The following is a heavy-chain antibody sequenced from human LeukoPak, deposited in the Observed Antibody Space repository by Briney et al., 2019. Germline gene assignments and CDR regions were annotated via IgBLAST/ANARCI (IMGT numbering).Heavy chain of an antibody. J-gene: IGHJ4*02. D-gene: IGHD1-26*01. CDR1: GFTVSDNY. CDR3: ASLVGATGMGDY. Sequence: GGSLRLSCAASGFTVSDNYMSWVRQAPGKGLEGVSVIYIGGITYYADSVKGRFTISRDNSKNTLYLQMNSLRAEDTAVYYCASLVGATGMGDYWCQGTLVTVSS. CDR2: IYIGGIT. V-gene: IGHV3-53*01.